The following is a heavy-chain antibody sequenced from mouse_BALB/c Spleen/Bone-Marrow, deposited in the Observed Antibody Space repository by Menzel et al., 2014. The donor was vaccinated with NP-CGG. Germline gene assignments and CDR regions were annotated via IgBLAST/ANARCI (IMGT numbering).Heavy chain of an antibody. J-gene: IGHJ2*01. CDR2: ISTGGTCT. D-gene: IGHD2-10*02. Sequence: VQLKDSGGGLVKPGGSLKLSCSASGFTFSSSIMSWVRQTPEKRLEWVATISTGGTCTYYPDSVKGRFTISRDNAKNTLYLQMSSLKSEDTAMYYCSRGYGNCFDYWGQGTTLTVSS. V-gene: IGHV5-6-4*01. CDR3: SRGYGNCFDY. CDR1: GFTFSSSI.